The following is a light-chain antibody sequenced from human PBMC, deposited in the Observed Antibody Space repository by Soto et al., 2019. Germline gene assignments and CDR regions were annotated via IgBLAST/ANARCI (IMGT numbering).Light chain of an antibody. V-gene: IGLV3-21*02. J-gene: IGLJ2*01. CDR2: DDA. CDR3: QVWDAGSDHVV. Sequence: SYELTQPPSVSVAPGQTARITCGGDHIGGKSVHWYQQKPGQAPLLVVYDDADRPSGIPERFSGPNSDNTATLTIGRVEAGDEADYYCQVWDAGSDHVVFGGGTQLTVL. CDR1: HIGGKS.